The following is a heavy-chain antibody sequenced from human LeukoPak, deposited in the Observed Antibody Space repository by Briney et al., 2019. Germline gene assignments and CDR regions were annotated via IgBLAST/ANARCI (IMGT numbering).Heavy chain of an antibody. D-gene: IGHD3-3*01. V-gene: IGHV3-33*01. CDR3: AIDPGTMSPDY. J-gene: IGHJ4*02. CDR2: IWYDGSNK. Sequence: QPGRSLRLSCAASGFTFSAYGMHWARQAPGKGLEWVAVIWYDGSNKYYAASVKGRFTISRDNSKNTLYLQINSLRAEDTAVYYCAIDPGTMSPDYWRQGTLVTVSS. CDR1: GFTFSAYG.